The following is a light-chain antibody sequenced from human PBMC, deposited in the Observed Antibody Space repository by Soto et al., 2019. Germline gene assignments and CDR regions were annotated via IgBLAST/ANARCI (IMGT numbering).Light chain of an antibody. CDR3: QQYGRSPLT. J-gene: IGKJ4*01. CDR2: GAS. Sequence: EIVLTQSPGTLSLSPGERATLSCKASQSVSSNYLAWYQQKPGQAPRLLIYGASSRATGIPDRFSGSGSGTDFTLTISSLEPEDFAVYFCQQYGRSPLTFGGGTKVEIK. V-gene: IGKV3-20*01. CDR1: QSVSSNY.